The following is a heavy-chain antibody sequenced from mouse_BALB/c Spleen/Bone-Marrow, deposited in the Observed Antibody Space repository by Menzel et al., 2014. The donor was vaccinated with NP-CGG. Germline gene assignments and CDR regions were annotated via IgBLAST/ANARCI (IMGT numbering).Heavy chain of an antibody. CDR3: AKGEYAKRYYAMDY. CDR2: IWGDGNT. J-gene: IGHJ4*01. V-gene: IGHV2-3*01. D-gene: IGHD2-10*02. Sequence: QVQLQQSGPGLVGPSQSLSITCTVSGFSLTSYGVSWVRQSPGKGLEWLGVIWGDGNTNYHSALISRLSISKDNSKSQLFLKLNSLQTDDTATYYCAKGEYAKRYYAMDYWGQGTSVTVSS. CDR1: GFSLTSYG.